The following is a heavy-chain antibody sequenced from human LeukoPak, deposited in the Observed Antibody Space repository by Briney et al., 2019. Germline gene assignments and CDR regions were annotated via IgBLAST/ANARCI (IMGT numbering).Heavy chain of an antibody. Sequence: GGPLRLSCAASGFTFSSYSMNWVRQAPGKGLAWLSYINSDSSSVYYADSLKGRFTISRDKAKNSLYLQMNSLRDEDTAVYYCARGTPWAFDIWGQGTMVTVSS. J-gene: IGHJ3*02. V-gene: IGHV3-48*02. CDR1: GFTFSSYS. D-gene: IGHD2-15*01. CDR2: INSDSSSV. CDR3: ARGTPWAFDI.